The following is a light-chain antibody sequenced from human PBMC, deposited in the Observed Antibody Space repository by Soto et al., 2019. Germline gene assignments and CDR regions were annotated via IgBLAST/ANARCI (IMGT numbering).Light chain of an antibody. CDR1: SSDVGSYNL. CDR2: EGS. J-gene: IGLJ2*01. Sequence: QSALTQPASVSGSPGQSITISCTGTSSDVGSYNLVSWYQQHPGKAPKLMIYEGSKRPSGVSNRFSGSKSGNTDSLTISGLQAEDEADYYCCSYAGSVVFGGGTKLTVL. V-gene: IGLV2-23*01. CDR3: CSYAGSVV.